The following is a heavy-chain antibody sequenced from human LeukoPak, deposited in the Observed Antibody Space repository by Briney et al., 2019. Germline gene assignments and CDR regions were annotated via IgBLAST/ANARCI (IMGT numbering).Heavy chain of an antibody. CDR1: GGSISSYY. D-gene: IGHD6-19*01. J-gene: IGHJ5*02. CDR3: ARALGVAAPGVNWFDP. CDR2: IYYSGST. Sequence: SETLSLTCTVSGGSISSYYWSWIRQPPGKGLEWIGYIYYSGSTNYNPSLKSRVTISVDTSKNQFSLKLSSVTAADTAVYYCARALGVAAPGVNWFDPWGQGILVTVSS. V-gene: IGHV4-59*01.